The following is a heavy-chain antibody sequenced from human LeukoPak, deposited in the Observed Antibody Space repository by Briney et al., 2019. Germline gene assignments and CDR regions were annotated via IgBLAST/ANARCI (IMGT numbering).Heavy chain of an antibody. J-gene: IGHJ4*02. CDR2: INPSGGST. D-gene: IGHD3-22*01. CDR1: GYTFTTYY. Sequence: ASVKVSCKASGYTFTTYYMHWVRQAPGQGLEWMGIINPSGGSTSYAQKFQGRVTMTRDTSTSTVYMELSSLRSEDTAVYYCAKDVSHDYYDSSGFSDYWGQGTLVTVSS. V-gene: IGHV1-46*01. CDR3: AKDVSHDYYDSSGFSDY.